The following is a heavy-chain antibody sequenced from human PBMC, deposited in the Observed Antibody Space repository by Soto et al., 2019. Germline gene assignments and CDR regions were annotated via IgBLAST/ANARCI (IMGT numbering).Heavy chain of an antibody. J-gene: IGHJ4*02. CDR1: GGSISSGGYY. CDR2: IYYSGST. CDR3: AKDSFGSGWPKNYFDY. D-gene: IGHD6-19*01. Sequence: SETLSLTCTVSGGSISSGGYYWSWIRQHPGKGLEWIGYIYYSGSTYYNPSLKSRVTISVDTSKNQFSLKLSSVTAADTAVYYCAKDSFGSGWPKNYFDYWGQGTLVTVSS. V-gene: IGHV4-31*03.